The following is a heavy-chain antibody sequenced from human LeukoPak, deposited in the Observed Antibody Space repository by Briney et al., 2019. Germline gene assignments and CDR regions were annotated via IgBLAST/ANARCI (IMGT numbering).Heavy chain of an antibody. CDR3: VGSSGWLFDY. D-gene: IGHD6-19*01. J-gene: IGHJ4*02. V-gene: IGHV3-7*01. Sequence: GGSLRLSCVVSGFTVTSNYMSWVRQAPGKGLEWVANIKEDGSRINYVDSVKGRFTISRDNAKNSVYLQMDNLRAEDTAAYYCVGSSGWLFDYWGQGILVAVSS. CDR1: GFTVTSNY. CDR2: IKEDGSRI.